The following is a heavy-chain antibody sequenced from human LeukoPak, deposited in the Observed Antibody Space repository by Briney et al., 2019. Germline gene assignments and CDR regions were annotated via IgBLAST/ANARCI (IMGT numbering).Heavy chain of an antibody. Sequence: PSETLSLTCTVSGGSISSSSYYWAWIRQPPGKGLEWIGYIYYSGSTNYNPSLKSRVTISVDTSKNQVSLKLRSVTAADTAVYYCARTTEGYAGGPGYSYYYYMDVWGKGTTVTISS. V-gene: IGHV4-61*05. J-gene: IGHJ6*03. CDR3: ARTTEGYAGGPGYSYYYYMDV. CDR2: IYYSGST. CDR1: GGSISSSSYY. D-gene: IGHD5-12*01.